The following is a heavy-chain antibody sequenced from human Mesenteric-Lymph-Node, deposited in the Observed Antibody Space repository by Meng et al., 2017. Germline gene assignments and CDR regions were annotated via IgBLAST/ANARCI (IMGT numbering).Heavy chain of an antibody. CDR1: GFTFSSYS. CDR2: ISSSSSYI. J-gene: IGHJ4*02. CDR3: ARVPYYDILTGYHSDRFDY. V-gene: IGHV3-21*04. D-gene: IGHD3-9*01. Sequence: GESLKISCAASGFTFSSYSMNWVRQAPGKGLEWVSSISSSSSYIYYADSVKGRFTISRDNAKNSLYLQMNSLRAEDTAVYYCARVPYYDILTGYHSDRFDYWGQGTLVTVSS.